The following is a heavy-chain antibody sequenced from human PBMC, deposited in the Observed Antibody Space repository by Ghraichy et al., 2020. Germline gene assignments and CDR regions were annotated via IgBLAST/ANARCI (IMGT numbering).Heavy chain of an antibody. D-gene: IGHD1/OR15-1a*01. V-gene: IGHV1-8*01. CDR2: MNPNSGNT. CDR1: GYTFTSYD. CDR3: ARVATKKNRGYYYYGMDV. Sequence: ASVKVSCKASGYTFTSYDINWVRQATGQGLEWMGWMNPNSGNTGYAQKFQGRVTMTRNTSISTAYMELSSLRSEDTAVYYCARVATKKNRGYYYYGMDVWGQGTTVTVSS. J-gene: IGHJ6*02.